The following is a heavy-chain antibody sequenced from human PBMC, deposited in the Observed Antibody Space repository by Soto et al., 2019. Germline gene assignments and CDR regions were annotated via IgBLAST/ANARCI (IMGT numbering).Heavy chain of an antibody. CDR3: ARCPSLNPLYYYGSGRNYSYGMAV. V-gene: IGHV4-30-4*01. CDR1: GGSISSGDYY. J-gene: IGHJ6*02. D-gene: IGHD3-10*01. CDR2: IYYSGST. Sequence: PSETLSLTCTVSGGSISSGDYYWSWIRQPPGKGLEWIGNIYYSGSTYYNPSLKSRVTISVDTSKNQFSLKLSSVTAADTAVYSCARCPSLNPLYYYGSGRNYSYGMAVSGQGTTVTVSS.